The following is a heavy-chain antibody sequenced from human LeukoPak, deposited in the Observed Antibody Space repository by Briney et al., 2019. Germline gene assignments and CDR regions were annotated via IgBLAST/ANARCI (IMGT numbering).Heavy chain of an antibody. D-gene: IGHD5-24*01. Sequence: GGSLRLSCAASGFTFSSYSMNWVRQAPGKGLEWVSSISSSSSYIYYADSVKGRFTISRDNAKNSLYLHMNSLRAEDTAVYYCARANFTITRNWFDPWGQGTLVTVSS. CDR1: GFTFSSYS. V-gene: IGHV3-21*01. J-gene: IGHJ5*02. CDR3: ARANFTITRNWFDP. CDR2: ISSSSSYI.